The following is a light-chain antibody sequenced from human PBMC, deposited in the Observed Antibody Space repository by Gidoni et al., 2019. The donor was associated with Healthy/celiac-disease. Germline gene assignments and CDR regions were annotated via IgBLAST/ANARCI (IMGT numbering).Light chain of an antibody. CDR2: DAS. V-gene: IGKV3-11*01. CDR1: QRVSSY. Sequence: EIVLTQSPATLSLSPGERATLSCRASQRVSSYLAWYQQKPGQAPRLLIYDASNRATGIPARFSGSGSGTDFTLTISSLEPEDVAVYYCQQRSNWPLFTFGPGTKVDIK. CDR3: QQRSNWPLFT. J-gene: IGKJ3*01.